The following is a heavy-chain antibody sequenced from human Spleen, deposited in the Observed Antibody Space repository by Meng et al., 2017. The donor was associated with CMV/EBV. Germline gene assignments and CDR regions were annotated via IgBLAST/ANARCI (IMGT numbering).Heavy chain of an antibody. V-gene: IGHV4-34*01. D-gene: IGHD3-16*02. CDR3: ARGLVMITFGGVIVPYGMDV. Sequence: GSLRLSCAVYGGSFSGYYWSWIRQPPGKGLEWIGEINHSGSTNYNPSLKSRVTISVDTSKNQFSLKLSSVTAADTAVYYCARGLVMITFGGVIVPYGMDVWGQGTTVTVSS. J-gene: IGHJ6*02. CDR2: INHSGST. CDR1: GGSFSGYY.